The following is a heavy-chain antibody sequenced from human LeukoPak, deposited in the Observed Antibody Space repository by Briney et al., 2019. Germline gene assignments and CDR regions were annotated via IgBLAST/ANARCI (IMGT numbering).Heavy chain of an antibody. D-gene: IGHD6-13*01. CDR3: ARDIIAAAGFFDY. V-gene: IGHV3-48*01. CDR2: ISSSSSTI. CDR1: GFTFSSYS. Sequence: GGSLRLSCAASGFTFSSYSMNWVRQAPGKGLEWVSYISSSSSTIHYADSVKGRFTISRDNAKNSLYLQMNSLRAEDTAVYYCARDIIAAAGFFDYWGQGTLVTVSS. J-gene: IGHJ4*02.